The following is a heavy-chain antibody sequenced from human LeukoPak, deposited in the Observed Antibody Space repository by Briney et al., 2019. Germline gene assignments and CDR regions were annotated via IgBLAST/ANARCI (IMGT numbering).Heavy chain of an antibody. Sequence: SETLSLTCTVSGGSVSSTSYYWGWIRQPPGRGLEWIGHIYYSGNTYYNPSLKSRVTISVDTSKNQFSLKLSSVTATDTAVYYCARHSTAVGAFDVWGQGTVVIVSS. CDR1: GGSVSSTSYY. CDR2: IYYSGNT. CDR3: ARHSTAVGAFDV. J-gene: IGHJ3*01. D-gene: IGHD6-19*01. V-gene: IGHV4-39*01.